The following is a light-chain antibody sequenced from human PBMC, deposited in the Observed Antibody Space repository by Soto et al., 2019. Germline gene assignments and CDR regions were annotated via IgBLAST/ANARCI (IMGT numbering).Light chain of an antibody. V-gene: IGLV4-60*03. CDR2: LEGSGNY. CDR3: ETRDSNTRV. J-gene: IGLJ3*02. CDR1: SGHSSYI. Sequence: QLVLTQSSSASASLGSSVKLTCTLSSGHSSYIIAWHQQQPGKAPRYLMKLEGSGNYNKGSGVPDRFSGSSSGADRYLSISNLQSEDEADYYCETRDSNTRVFGGGTKVTVL.